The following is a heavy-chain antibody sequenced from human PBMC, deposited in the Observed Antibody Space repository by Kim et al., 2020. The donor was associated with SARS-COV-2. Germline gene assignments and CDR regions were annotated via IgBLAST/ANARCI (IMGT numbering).Heavy chain of an antibody. CDR3: ARGLVDGYGFWYFDL. V-gene: IGHV3-48*03. CDR2: ISSSGSTI. D-gene: IGHD5-12*01. J-gene: IGHJ2*01. Sequence: GGSLRLSCAASGFTFSSYEMNWVRQAPGKGLEWVSYISSSGSTIYYADSVKGRFTISRDNAKNSLYLQMNSLRAEDTAVYYCARGLVDGYGFWYFDLWGRGTLVTVSS. CDR1: GFTFSSYE.